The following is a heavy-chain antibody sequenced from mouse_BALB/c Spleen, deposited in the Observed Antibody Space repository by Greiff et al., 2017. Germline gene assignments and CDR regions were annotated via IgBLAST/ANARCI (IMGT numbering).Heavy chain of an antibody. CDR3: ARRGPFAY. CDR2: IHYSGST. CDR1: GYSITSDYA. Sequence: EVKLVESGPGLVKPSQSLSLTCTVTGYSITSDYAWNWIRQFPGNKLEWMGYIHYSGSTNYNPSLKSRISITRDTSKNQFFLQLNSVTTEDTATYYCARRGPFAYWGQGTLVTVSA. V-gene: IGHV3-2*02. J-gene: IGHJ3*01.